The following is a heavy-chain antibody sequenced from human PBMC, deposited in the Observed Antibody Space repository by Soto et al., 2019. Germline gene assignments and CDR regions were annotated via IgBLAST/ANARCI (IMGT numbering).Heavy chain of an antibody. D-gene: IGHD2-15*01. CDR1: GYTFTGYY. J-gene: IGHJ6*02. CDR2: INPNSGGT. CDR3: ARNVVVVAATYYSYGMDV. Sequence: ASVKVSCKASGYTFTGYYMHWVRQAPGQGLGWMGWINPNSGGTNYAQKFQGRVTMTRDTSISTAYMELSRLRSDDTAVYYCARNVVVVAATYYSYGMDVWGQGTTVTVYS. V-gene: IGHV1-2*02.